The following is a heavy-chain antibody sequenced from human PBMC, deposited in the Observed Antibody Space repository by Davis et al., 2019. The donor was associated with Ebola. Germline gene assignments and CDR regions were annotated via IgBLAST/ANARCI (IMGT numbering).Heavy chain of an antibody. D-gene: IGHD6-13*01. V-gene: IGHV3-11*05. CDR3: ARESIAAAGAFDY. CDR1: GFTFSVYY. J-gene: IGHJ4*02. Sequence: GESLKISCAASGFTFSVYYMSWIRQAPGKGPEWVSSISSSASYKNYADSVKGRFTISRDNAKNSLYLQMNSLRAEDTAVYYCARESIAAAGAFDYWGQGTLVTVSS. CDR2: ISSSASYK.